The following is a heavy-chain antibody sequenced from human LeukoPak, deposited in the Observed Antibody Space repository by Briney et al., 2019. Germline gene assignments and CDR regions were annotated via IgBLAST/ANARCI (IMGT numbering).Heavy chain of an antibody. D-gene: IGHD3-22*01. CDR2: IIPILGIA. V-gene: IGHV1-69*04. CDR1: GGTFSSYA. Sequence: GSSVTVSCKASGGTFSSYAISWVRQAPGQGLEWMGRIIPILGIANYAQKFQGRVTITADKSTSTAYMELSSLRSEDTAVYYCARSGSSGYYAYNFDYWGQGTLVTVFS. J-gene: IGHJ4*02. CDR3: ARSGSSGYYAYNFDY.